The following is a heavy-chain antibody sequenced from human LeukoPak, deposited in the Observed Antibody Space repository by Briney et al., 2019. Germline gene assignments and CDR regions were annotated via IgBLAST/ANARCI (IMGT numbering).Heavy chain of an antibody. CDR1: GGSLSGYY. J-gene: IGHJ4*02. CDR3: SRGPRKAGIAAVYFDY. Sequence: PSETLSLTCAVYGGSLSGYYWSWIRQPPGKGLVWSGEINHSGSTNYNPSLKSRVTISVDTSKNQFSLKLRSVTAADTAVDYCSRGPRKAGIAAVYFDYWGQGTLVTVSS. V-gene: IGHV4-34*01. CDR2: INHSGST. D-gene: IGHD6-13*01.